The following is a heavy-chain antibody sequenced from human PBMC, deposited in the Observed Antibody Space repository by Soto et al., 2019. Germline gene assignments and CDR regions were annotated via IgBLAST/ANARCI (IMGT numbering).Heavy chain of an antibody. Sequence: HPGGSLRLSCAASGFTFSSYAMHWVRQAPGKGLEWVAVISYDGSNKYYADSVKGRFTTSRDNSKNTLYLQMNSLRAEDTAVYYCARDNGSPYYFDYWGQGTLVTVSS. CDR3: ARDNGSPYYFDY. CDR1: GFTFSSYA. V-gene: IGHV3-30-3*01. CDR2: ISYDGSNK. D-gene: IGHD2-8*01. J-gene: IGHJ4*02.